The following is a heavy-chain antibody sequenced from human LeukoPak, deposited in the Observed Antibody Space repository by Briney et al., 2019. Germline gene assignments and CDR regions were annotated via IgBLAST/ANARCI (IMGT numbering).Heavy chain of an antibody. CDR1: GYTFTSYA. Sequence: ASVKVSCKASGYTFTSYAVNLVRQAPGQGLEWMGWINTNTGNPAYDQVFTGRFVFSLDTSVRTAYLQISSLKAEDTAVYYCARANVEIATIGDYWGQGTLVTVSS. CDR2: INTNTGNP. D-gene: IGHD5-24*01. V-gene: IGHV7-4-1*02. CDR3: ARANVEIATIGDY. J-gene: IGHJ4*02.